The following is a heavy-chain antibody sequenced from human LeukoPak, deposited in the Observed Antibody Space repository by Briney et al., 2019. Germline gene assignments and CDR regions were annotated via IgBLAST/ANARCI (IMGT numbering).Heavy chain of an antibody. CDR2: MNPNSGNT. Sequence: ASVKVSCKASGYTFTSYDINWVRQATGLGLEWMGWMNPNSGNTGYAQKFQGRVTITRNTSISTAYMELSSLRSEDTAVYYCARSTVTTLSPMGYWGQGTLVTVSS. J-gene: IGHJ4*02. CDR3: ARSTVTTLSPMGY. V-gene: IGHV1-8*03. D-gene: IGHD4-17*01. CDR1: GYTFTSYD.